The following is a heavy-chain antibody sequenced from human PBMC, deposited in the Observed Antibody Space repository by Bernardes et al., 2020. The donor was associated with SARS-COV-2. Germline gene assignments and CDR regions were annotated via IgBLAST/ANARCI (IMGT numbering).Heavy chain of an antibody. J-gene: IGHJ4*02. CDR1: GFTFDDYA. CDR3: AKQAFSSGSWSMGIEYYFDY. Sequence: SLRISFAASGFTFDDYAMHWVRPAPGKGLEWVSGISWNSGSIGYADSVKGRFTISRDNAKNSLYLQMNSLRAEDTALYYCAKQAFSSGSWSMGIEYYFDYWGQGTLVTVSS. V-gene: IGHV3-9*01. CDR2: ISWNSGSI. D-gene: IGHD6-13*01.